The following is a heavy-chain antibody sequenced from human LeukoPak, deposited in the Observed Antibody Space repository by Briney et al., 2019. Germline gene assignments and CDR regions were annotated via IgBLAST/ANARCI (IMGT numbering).Heavy chain of an antibody. CDR3: AKDSSRLYYYYGMDV. V-gene: IGHV3-15*07. CDR2: IKSKTDGGTT. D-gene: IGHD6-13*01. CDR1: GFTFSNAW. Sequence: PGGSLRLSCAASGFTFSNAWMNWVRQAPGKGLEWVGRIKSKTDGGTTDYAAPVKGRFTISRDDSKNTLYLQMNSLKTEDTAVYYCAKDSSRLYYYYGMDVWGQGTTVTVSS. J-gene: IGHJ6*02.